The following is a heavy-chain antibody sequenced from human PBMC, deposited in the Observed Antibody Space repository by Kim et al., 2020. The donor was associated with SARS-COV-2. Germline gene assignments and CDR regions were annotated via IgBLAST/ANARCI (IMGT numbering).Heavy chain of an antibody. Sequence: SVKGRFTMSRENSKNTMYLKMNSLRAEDTAVYYCAKRHCSSTSCYYYFDYWGQGTLVTVSS. CDR3: AKRHCSSTSCYYYFDY. V-gene: IGHV3-33*03. D-gene: IGHD2-2*01. J-gene: IGHJ4*02.